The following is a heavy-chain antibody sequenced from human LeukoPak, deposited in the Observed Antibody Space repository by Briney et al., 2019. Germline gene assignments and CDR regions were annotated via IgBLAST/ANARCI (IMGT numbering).Heavy chain of an antibody. J-gene: IGHJ6*02. CDR3: VRAPADPLRPYGMNV. CDR2: ISGYNGDT. V-gene: IGHV1-18*01. Sequence: ASVKVACKASGYSFTNFGVTWVRQAPGQGREWMGWISGYNGDTNYAQRFQGRVTMTTDAYTSTAYMELKPLRYDDTAVFYCVRAPADPLRPYGMNVWGQGTTVIVSS. D-gene: IGHD3-16*01. CDR1: GYSFTNFG.